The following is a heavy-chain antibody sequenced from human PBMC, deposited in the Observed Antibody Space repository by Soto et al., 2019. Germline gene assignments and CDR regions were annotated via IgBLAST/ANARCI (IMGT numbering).Heavy chain of an antibody. D-gene: IGHD6-13*01. V-gene: IGHV3-74*01. J-gene: IGHJ5*02. CDR3: ATAAAGMGYNWFDP. CDR2: INSDGSST. Sequence: GSLRLSCAASGFTFSSYWMHWVRQAPGKGLVWVSRINSDGSSTSYADSVKGRFTISRDNAKNTLYLQMNSLRAEDTAVYYCATAAAGMGYNWFDPWGQGTLVTVSS. CDR1: GFTFSSYW.